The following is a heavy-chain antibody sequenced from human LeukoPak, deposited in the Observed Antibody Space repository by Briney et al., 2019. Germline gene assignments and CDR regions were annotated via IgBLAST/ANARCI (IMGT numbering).Heavy chain of an antibody. Sequence: GGSLRLSCAASGFTFSTYGMYWVRQAPGKGLEWVAVIWHDGSIKYYADSVKGRFTISRDNSKNTLYLQMNSLRAEDTAVYYCARAVGPFDFWGPGTIVIVSS. CDR2: IWHDGSIK. V-gene: IGHV3-33*01. J-gene: IGHJ3*01. CDR3: ARAVGPFDF. CDR1: GFTFSTYG.